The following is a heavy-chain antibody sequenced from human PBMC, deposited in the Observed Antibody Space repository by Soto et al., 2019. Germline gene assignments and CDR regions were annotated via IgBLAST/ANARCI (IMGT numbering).Heavy chain of an antibody. CDR2: IRSKPNNYAT. J-gene: IGHJ6*02. CDR3: AKGLTGAPYYAMDV. CDR1: GFSFSDSA. V-gene: IGHV3-73*01. D-gene: IGHD7-27*01. Sequence: PGGSLRLSCVVSGFSFSDSAMHWVRQASGKGLQWVGRIRSKPNNYATAYDESVKGRFTISRDDSKNTAYLQMNSLRAEDTAVYYCAKGLTGAPYYAMDVWGQGTTVTVSS.